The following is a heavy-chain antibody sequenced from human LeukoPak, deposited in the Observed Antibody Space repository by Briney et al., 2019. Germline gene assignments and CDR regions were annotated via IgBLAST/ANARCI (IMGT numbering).Heavy chain of an antibody. CDR1: GGSISSGDYY. CDR2: IYYSGST. J-gene: IGHJ6*03. CDR3: ARLGGGSSGAPRESYMDV. Sequence: SQTLSLTCTVSGGSISSGDYYWSWIRQPPGKGLEWIGYIYYSGSTYYNPSLKSRVTISVDTSKNQFSLKLSSVTAADTAVYYCARLGGGSSGAPRESYMDVWGKGTTVTVSS. V-gene: IGHV4-30-4*08. D-gene: IGHD2-15*01.